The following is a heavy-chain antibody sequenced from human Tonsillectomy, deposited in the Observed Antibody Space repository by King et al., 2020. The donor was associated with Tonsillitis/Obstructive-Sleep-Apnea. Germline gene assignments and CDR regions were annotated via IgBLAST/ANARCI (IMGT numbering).Heavy chain of an antibody. CDR1: GFTLDDYA. D-gene: IGHD2-2*01. V-gene: IGHV3-9*01. Sequence: VQLVESGGGLVQPGRSLRLSCAASGFTLDDYAVHWVRHAPGNGLEWGSGISWDSNNIDYADSVKGRFTISRDNAKHSLYLQMNSLRAEDTALYYCEKAPGPIVVVLGANRAQGRYYYMGVWGKGTTGPLSS. CDR2: ISWDSNNI. J-gene: IGHJ6*03. CDR3: EKAPGPIVVVLGANRAQGRYYYMGV.